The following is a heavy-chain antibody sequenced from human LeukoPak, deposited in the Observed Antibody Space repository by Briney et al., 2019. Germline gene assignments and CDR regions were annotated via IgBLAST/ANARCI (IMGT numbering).Heavy chain of an antibody. Sequence: SETLSLTCAVYGGSFSASYWSWIRQPPNKGLEWIGEINHSGGTNYNPSLKSRVTISIDTSKNQFSLKLRSVTAADTALYYCARAWGGSWYASWFDPWGQGTLVTVSS. V-gene: IGHV4-34*01. CDR1: GGSFSASY. J-gene: IGHJ5*02. CDR3: ARAWGGSWYASWFDP. CDR2: INHSGGT. D-gene: IGHD6-13*01.